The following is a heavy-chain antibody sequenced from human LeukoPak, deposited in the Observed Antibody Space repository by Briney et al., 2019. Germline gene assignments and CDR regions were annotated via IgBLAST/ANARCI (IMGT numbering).Heavy chain of an antibody. CDR3: ARDSTYYDFWSGSPRFDY. CDR1: GFTFSSYS. V-gene: IGHV3-48*01. J-gene: IGHJ4*02. CDR2: ISSSSSTI. Sequence: PGGSLRLSCAASGFTFSSYSMNWVRQAPGKGLEWVSYISSSSSTIYYADSVKGRFTISRDNAKNSLYLQMNSLRAEDTAVYYCARDSTYYDFWSGSPRFDYWGQRTLVTVSS. D-gene: IGHD3-3*01.